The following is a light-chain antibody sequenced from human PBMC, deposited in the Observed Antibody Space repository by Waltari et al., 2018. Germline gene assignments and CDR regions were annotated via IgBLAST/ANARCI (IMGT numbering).Light chain of an antibody. CDR2: GTS. J-gene: IGKJ4*01. CDR3: QQYDGSVLT. V-gene: IGKV3-20*01. Sequence: IVLTQSPDTLSLSPGEIATLSCRASQSVSSISLVWLQQKPGQAPRLVIYGTSNRATRFPDRFSGSGSGTDFTLTISRLEPADFATYYCQQYDGSVLTFGGGTKVEL. CDR1: QSVSSIS.